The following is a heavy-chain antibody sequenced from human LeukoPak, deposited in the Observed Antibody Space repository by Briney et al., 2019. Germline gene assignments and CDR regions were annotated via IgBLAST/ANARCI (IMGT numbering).Heavy chain of an antibody. J-gene: IGHJ5*02. V-gene: IGHV3-23*01. Sequence: PGGSLRLSCAASGFTFSSYAMSWVRQAPGKELEWVSAISGSGGSTYYADSVKGRFTISRDSSKNTLYLQMNSLRAEDTAVYYCAKDRGWFVRSSYDFWSGYRDDWFDPWGQGTLVTVSS. D-gene: IGHD3-3*01. CDR2: ISGSGGST. CDR1: GFTFSSYA. CDR3: AKDRGWFVRSSYDFWSGYRDDWFDP.